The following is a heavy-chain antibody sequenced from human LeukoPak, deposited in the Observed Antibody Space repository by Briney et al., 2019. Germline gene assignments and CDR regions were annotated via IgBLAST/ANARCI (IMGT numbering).Heavy chain of an antibody. Sequence: GGSLRLSCAASGVTVSSNYMSWVRQAPGKGLEWVSVIYSGGSTYYADSVKGRFTISRDNSKNTLYLQMNSLRAEDTAVCYCARTLSRGGSDYWGQGTLVTVSS. CDR2: IYSGGST. J-gene: IGHJ4*02. V-gene: IGHV3-53*01. CDR1: GVTVSSNY. CDR3: ARTLSRGGSDY. D-gene: IGHD3-16*01.